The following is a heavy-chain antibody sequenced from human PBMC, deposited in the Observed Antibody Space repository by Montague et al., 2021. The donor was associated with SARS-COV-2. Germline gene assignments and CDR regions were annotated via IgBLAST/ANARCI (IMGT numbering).Heavy chain of an antibody. CDR3: VRYSGWFYFDF. V-gene: IGHV6-1*01. CDR2: N. J-gene: IGHJ4*02. Sequence: NDYAPSVRGRLTVNPDASKNEFSLEVNYVTPEDTAVYYCVRYSGWFYFDFWGQGTLVTVSS. D-gene: IGHD6-19*01.